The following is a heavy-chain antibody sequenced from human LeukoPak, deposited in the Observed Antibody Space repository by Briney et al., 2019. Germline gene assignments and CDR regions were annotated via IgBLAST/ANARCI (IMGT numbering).Heavy chain of an antibody. V-gene: IGHV3-20*04. CDR1: GFAFDEHG. CDR3: ARAPITSPFYFDY. J-gene: IGHJ4*02. D-gene: IGHD2-2*01. CDR2: INRSGGST. Sequence: GGSLRLSCTASGFAFDEHGMSWVRQVPGKGLEWVSGINRSGGSTGYADPLRGRFTISRDNAKNSQYLQMDSLRAEDTALYYCARAPITSPFYFDYWGQGTLVTVSS.